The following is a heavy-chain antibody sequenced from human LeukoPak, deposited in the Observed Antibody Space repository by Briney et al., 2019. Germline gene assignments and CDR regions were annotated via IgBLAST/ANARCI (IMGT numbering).Heavy chain of an antibody. CDR3: ARGAYSGSYWIRHGFDP. V-gene: IGHV4-34*01. D-gene: IGHD1-26*01. Sequence: SETLSLTCAVYGGSFSGYYWSWIRQPPGKGLEWIGEINHSGSTNYNPSLKSRVTISVDTSKNQFSLKLSSVTAADTAVYYCARGAYSGSYWIRHGFDPWAREPWSPSPQ. CDR1: GGSFSGYY. J-gene: IGHJ5*02. CDR2: INHSGST.